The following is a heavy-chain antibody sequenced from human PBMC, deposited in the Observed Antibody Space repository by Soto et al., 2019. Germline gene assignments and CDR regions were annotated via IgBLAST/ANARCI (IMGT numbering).Heavy chain of an antibody. CDR1: GGSISSYY. CDR3: ASHGYRYGPFDY. J-gene: IGHJ4*02. D-gene: IGHD5-18*01. V-gene: IGHV4-59*01. Sequence: SETLSLTCTVSGGSISSYYWSWIRQPPGKGLEWIGYIYYSGITNYNPSLKSRVTISVDTSKNQFSLKLSSVTAADTAVYYCASHGYRYGPFDYWGQGTLITVSS. CDR2: IYYSGIT.